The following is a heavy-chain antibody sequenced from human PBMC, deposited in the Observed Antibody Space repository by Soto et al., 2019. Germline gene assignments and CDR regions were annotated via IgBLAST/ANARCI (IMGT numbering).Heavy chain of an antibody. CDR2: MNTNSGNG. J-gene: IGHJ5*02. CDR1: GYAFSNND. Sequence: GAPVKVSCKASGYAFSNNDISWVRQSTGQGLEWMGWMNTNSGNGGYAQRFQGRVTMTRDTSTSTAYMELSSLASDDTAIYYCARMATSGTLNWFDPWGQGTLVTVSS. CDR3: ARMATSGTLNWFDP. V-gene: IGHV1-8*01.